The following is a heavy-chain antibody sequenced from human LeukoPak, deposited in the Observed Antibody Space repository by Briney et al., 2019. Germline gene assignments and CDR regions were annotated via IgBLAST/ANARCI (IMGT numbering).Heavy chain of an antibody. CDR3: ARKIVVVAAFDY. J-gene: IGHJ4*02. CDR1: GFTFSSYR. CDR2: ISSSSSYI. D-gene: IGHD2-15*01. Sequence: GGSLRLSCAASGFTFSSYRMNWVRQAPGKGLEWVSSISSSSSYIYYADSVKGRFTISRGNAKNSLYLQMNSLRAEDTAVYYCARKIVVVAAFDYWGQGTLVTVSS. V-gene: IGHV3-21*01.